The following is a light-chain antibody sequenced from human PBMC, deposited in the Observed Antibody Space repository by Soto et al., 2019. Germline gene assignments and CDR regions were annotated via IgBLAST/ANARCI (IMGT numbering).Light chain of an antibody. CDR3: RSYTSSSSHVV. CDR1: DSDVGGYPY. CDR2: EVS. V-gene: IGLV2-14*01. J-gene: IGLJ2*01. Sequence: QSALTQPASVSGSPGQSITISCTGTDSDVGGYPYVSWYQQHPGKAPKLLIYEVSDRPSGVSNRFSGSKSGNTASLTISGLQAEDEADYYCRSYTSSSSHVVFGGGTKLTAL.